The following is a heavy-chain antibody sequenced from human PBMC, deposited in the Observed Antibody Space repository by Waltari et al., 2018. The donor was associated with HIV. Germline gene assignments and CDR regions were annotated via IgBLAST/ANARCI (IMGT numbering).Heavy chain of an antibody. CDR3: AKDARFLDLDYYYGMDV. V-gene: IGHV3-30*18. CDR1: AVHFRSHG. Sequence: VQLVASGGGVVQPGGSLRPSCLAFAVHFRSHGMPRVRQAPGKGLEWVAVISYDGSNKYYADSVKGRFTISRDNSKNTLYLQMNSLRAEDTAVYYCAKDARFLDLDYYYGMDVWGQGTTVTVSS. CDR2: ISYDGSNK. J-gene: IGHJ6*02. D-gene: IGHD3-3*01.